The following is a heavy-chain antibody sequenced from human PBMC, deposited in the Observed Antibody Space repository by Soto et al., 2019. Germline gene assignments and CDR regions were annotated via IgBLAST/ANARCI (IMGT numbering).Heavy chain of an antibody. D-gene: IGHD3-22*01. V-gene: IGHV3-30-3*01. J-gene: IGHJ4*02. CDR2: ISYDGSNK. CDR3: ARDRVVFSVAFDY. Sequence: QVQLVESGGGVVQPGRSLRLSCAASGFTFSSYAMHWVRQAPGKGLEWVAVISYDGSNKYYADSVKGRFTISRDNSKNTLYLQMNSLRAEDTAVYYCARDRVVFSVAFDYWGQGTLVTVSS. CDR1: GFTFSSYA.